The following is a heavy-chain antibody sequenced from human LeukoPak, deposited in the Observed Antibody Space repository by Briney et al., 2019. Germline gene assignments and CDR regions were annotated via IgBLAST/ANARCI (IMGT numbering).Heavy chain of an antibody. V-gene: IGHV1-18*01. D-gene: IGHD3-9*01. CDR1: GYTFTSYG. CDR2: ISAYNGNK. Sequence: GASVKVSFKAPGYTFTSYGISWVPQAPGQGLEWMGWISAYNGNKNYAQKLQGRVTITTDTSTSTAYMEQRSLRSDDTAVYSCARDREPYYDILTGYYRKDYYYGMDVWGQGTTVTVSS. CDR3: ARDREPYYDILTGYYRKDYYYGMDV. J-gene: IGHJ6*02.